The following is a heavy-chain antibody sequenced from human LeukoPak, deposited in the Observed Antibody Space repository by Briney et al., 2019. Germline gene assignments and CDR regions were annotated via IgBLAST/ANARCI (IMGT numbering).Heavy chain of an antibody. J-gene: IGHJ4*02. D-gene: IGHD6-13*01. V-gene: IGHV3-48*03. CDR2: ISSSGSTI. CDR1: GFTFNSYE. Sequence: XAXGFTFNSYEMNWVRQAPGKGLEWVXXISSSGSTIYYADSVKGRFTISRDNAKNSLYLQMNSLRAEDTAVYYCARVEPGYSSSWYGVDYWGEGTLVTVSS. CDR3: ARVEPGYSSSWYGVDY.